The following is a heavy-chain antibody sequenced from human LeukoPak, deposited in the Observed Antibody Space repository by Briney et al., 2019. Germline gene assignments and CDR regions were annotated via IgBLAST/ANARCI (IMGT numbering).Heavy chain of an antibody. CDR2: ISSSSSYI. D-gene: IGHD1-20*01. CDR1: GFTFSSYS. Sequence: GGSLRLSCAASGFTFSSYSMNWVRQAPGKGLEWVSSISSSSSYIYYADSVKGRFTIARDNAKNSLYLQMNSLRAEDTAVYYCARVRTITGTTPVGYWGQGTLVTVSS. CDR3: ARVRTITGTTPVGY. V-gene: IGHV3-21*01. J-gene: IGHJ4*02.